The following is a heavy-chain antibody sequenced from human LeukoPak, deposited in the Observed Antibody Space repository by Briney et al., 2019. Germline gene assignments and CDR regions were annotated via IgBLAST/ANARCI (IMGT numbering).Heavy chain of an antibody. V-gene: IGHV4-59*01. J-gene: IGHJ4*02. Sequence: SETLALTCTVSGGSINNYYWSWIRQPPGKGLEWIAYNYYSGSTNYNPSLRSRVIISLDTSKNQFSLKLTSVTAADTAVYYCARGPHGDYPGFAYWGQGSLVTVSS. CDR2: NYYSGST. CDR3: ARGPHGDYPGFAY. CDR1: GGSINNYY. D-gene: IGHD4-17*01.